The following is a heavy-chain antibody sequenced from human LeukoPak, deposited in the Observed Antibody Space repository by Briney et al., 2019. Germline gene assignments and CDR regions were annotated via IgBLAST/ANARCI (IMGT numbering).Heavy chain of an antibody. V-gene: IGHV1-46*01. J-gene: IGHJ5*02. CDR3: ARVGLPFGELYNWFDP. CDR2: INPSGGST. CDR1: GYTFTSYY. Sequence: ASVKVSCKASGYTFTSYYMHWVRQAPGQGLEWMGIINPSGGSTSYAQKFQGRVTMTRDTSISTAYMELSRLRSDNTAVYYCARVGLPFGELYNWFDPWGQGTLVTVSS. D-gene: IGHD3-10*01.